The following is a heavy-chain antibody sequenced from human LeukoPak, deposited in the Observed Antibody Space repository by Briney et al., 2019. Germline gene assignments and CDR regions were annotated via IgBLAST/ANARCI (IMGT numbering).Heavy chain of an antibody. CDR2: ISGSGGST. J-gene: IGHJ4*02. CDR1: GFTFSSYA. CDR3: ARDGGPTYGSGSYPTDY. V-gene: IGHV3-23*01. D-gene: IGHD3-10*01. Sequence: GGSLRLSCAASGFTFSSYAMSWVRQAPGKGLEWVSAISGSGGSTYYADSVKGRFTISRDNSKNTLYLQMNSLRAEDTAVYYCARDGGPTYGSGSYPTDYWGQGTLVTVSS.